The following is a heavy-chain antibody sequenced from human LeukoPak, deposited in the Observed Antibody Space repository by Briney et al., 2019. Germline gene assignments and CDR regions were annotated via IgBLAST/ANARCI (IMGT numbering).Heavy chain of an antibody. CDR3: ARQDYAAWFDP. V-gene: IGHV4-39*01. CDR2: VYYSGST. J-gene: IGHJ5*02. Sequence: SETLSLTCNVSGDSITSGAFYWTWIRQSPGKGLEWIGNVYYSGSTQYNPSLRGRVSISMDKTKNQFSLNLNSVSVTDTAIYYCARQDYAAWFDPWGQGTLVTVSS. D-gene: IGHD2-2*01. CDR1: GDSITSGAFY.